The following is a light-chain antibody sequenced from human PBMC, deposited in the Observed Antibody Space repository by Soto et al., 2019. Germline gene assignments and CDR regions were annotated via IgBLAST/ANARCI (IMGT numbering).Light chain of an antibody. CDR1: ISDIAAYNY. V-gene: IGLV2-14*03. J-gene: IGLJ1*01. CDR2: HVN. Sequence: QSALTQPASVSGSPGQSITISCTGTISDIAAYNYVSWYQQHPGRAPKLLIYHVNTRPSGIPDRFSGSKSGTSATLGITGFQTGDEADYYCGSWDSSLSAYVFGTGTKVTVL. CDR3: GSWDSSLSAYV.